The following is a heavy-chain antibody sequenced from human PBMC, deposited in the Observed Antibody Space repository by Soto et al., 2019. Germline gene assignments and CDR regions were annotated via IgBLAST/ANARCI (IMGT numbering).Heavy chain of an antibody. CDR3: ARDRGVIKYYFDY. J-gene: IGHJ4*02. CDR2: IWYDGSNN. D-gene: IGHD3-10*01. Sequence: QVQLVESGGGVVQPGRSLRLSCAASGFTFSSYGMHWVRQAPGKGLEWVAVIWYDGSNNYYADSVKVRLTRSRDNSKNRVYLTVNSLRAEDTAVYYCARDRGVIKYYFDYWGQGALVTVSS. V-gene: IGHV3-33*01. CDR1: GFTFSSYG.